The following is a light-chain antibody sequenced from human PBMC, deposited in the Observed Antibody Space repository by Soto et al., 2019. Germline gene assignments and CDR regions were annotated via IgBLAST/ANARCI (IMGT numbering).Light chain of an antibody. V-gene: IGKV2-28*01. Sequence: DIVVTQSPLTLPVTHGETASISCKFSQSLLHSNGYNYLDWYLQKPGQSPQLLIYLGSNRASGIPDRFSGSGSGTDFTLTISRLEPEDFAVYYCQQSATFGPGTKVDIK. J-gene: IGKJ3*01. CDR2: LGS. CDR1: QSLLHSNGYNY. CDR3: QQSAT.